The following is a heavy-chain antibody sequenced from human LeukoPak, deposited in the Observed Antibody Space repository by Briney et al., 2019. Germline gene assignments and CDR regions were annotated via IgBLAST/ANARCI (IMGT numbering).Heavy chain of an antibody. V-gene: IGHV1-2*02. CDR3: VRLLAEGNY. CDR1: GYTFTAYY. Sequence: ASVKVSCKASGYTFTAYYIHWVRQAPGQGLEWMGWINSNSGDTNYAQKFHGRVTMTRDTSISTAYMELTRLTSDDTAVYYCVRLLAEGNYWGQGTLVTVSS. J-gene: IGHJ4*02. CDR2: INSNSGDT. D-gene: IGHD2-15*01.